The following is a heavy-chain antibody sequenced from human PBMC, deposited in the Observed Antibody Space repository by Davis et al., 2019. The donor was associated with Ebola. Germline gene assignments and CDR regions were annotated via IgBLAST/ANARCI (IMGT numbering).Heavy chain of an antibody. CDR2: IIWNSGSI. J-gene: IGHJ4*02. CDR1: GFTFDDYA. CDR3: AKADPQQYFDY. V-gene: IGHV3-9*01. Sequence: SLNIPCAASGFTFDDYAMHWVRQAPGKGLEWVSGIIWNSGSIGYADSLKGRFTISRDYSKNTLSLQMNSLRAEDTAVYYCAKADPQQYFDYWGQGTLVTVSS.